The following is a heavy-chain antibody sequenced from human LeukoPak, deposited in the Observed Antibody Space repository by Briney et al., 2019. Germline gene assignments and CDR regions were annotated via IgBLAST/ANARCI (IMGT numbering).Heavy chain of an antibody. D-gene: IGHD3-10*01. Sequence: GGSLRLSCAASGFTFSSYGMRWVRQAPGKGLEGGAFIRSDGSNKYYADSVKGRFTISRDNSKNTLYLQMNSLRAEDTAVYYCAKVAGDYYYMDVWGKGTTVTVSS. CDR1: GFTFSSYG. CDR3: AKVAGDYYYMDV. J-gene: IGHJ6*03. V-gene: IGHV3-30*02. CDR2: IRSDGSNK.